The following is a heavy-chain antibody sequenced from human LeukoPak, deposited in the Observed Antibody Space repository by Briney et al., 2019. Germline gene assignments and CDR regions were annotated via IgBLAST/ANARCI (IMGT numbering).Heavy chain of an antibody. D-gene: IGHD5-18*01. V-gene: IGHV3-21*01. CDR3: ARALSYSYGSMDF. CDR1: GVTFSSYS. Sequence: GGSLRLSCAASGVTFSSYSINWVRQAPGSGLEWVSSISSGSKYIYNADSLKGRFAISRDNAKSSLYLQISSLRVDDTAVYYCARALSYSYGSMDFWGQGTLVIVSS. CDR2: ISSGSKYI. J-gene: IGHJ4*02.